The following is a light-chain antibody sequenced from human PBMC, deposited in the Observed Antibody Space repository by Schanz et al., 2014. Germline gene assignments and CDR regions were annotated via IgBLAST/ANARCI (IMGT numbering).Light chain of an antibody. V-gene: IGLV1-40*01. J-gene: IGLJ1*01. CDR3: QSYDSSLSGYV. Sequence: QSVLTQPPSVSGAPGQRVTISCTGSSSNIGAGYDVHWYQQLPGTAPKLLIYGNSNRPSGGPGRFSGSRSGTSASLAITGLQAEDEADYCCQSYDSSLSGYVFGTGPKLTV. CDR1: SSNIGAGYD. CDR2: GNS.